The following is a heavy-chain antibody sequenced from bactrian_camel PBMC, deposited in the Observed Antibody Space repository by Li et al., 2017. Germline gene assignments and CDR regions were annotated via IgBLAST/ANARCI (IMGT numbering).Heavy chain of an antibody. J-gene: IGHJ6*01. D-gene: IGHD1*01. Sequence: QLVESGGGSVQSGGSLRLSCVASGSGYISGTYCLGWFRQVPGKEREGVAAIAPATGTTFYSDSVKGRFTISHDVAKRTLSLQMSNIEAEDTAMYYCSAERFRPIDCGSALIDVNFGYWGQGTQVTVS. CDR1: GSGYISGTYC. V-gene: IGHV3S1*01. CDR2: IAPATGTT. CDR3: SAERFRPIDCGSALIDVNFGY.